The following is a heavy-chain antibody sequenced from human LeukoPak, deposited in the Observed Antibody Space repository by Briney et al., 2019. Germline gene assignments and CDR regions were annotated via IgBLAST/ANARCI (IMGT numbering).Heavy chain of an antibody. CDR2: ISSSSSYI. CDR3: ARELNYGDYAINAFDI. CDR1: GFTFSSYA. D-gene: IGHD4-17*01. Sequence: GGSLRLSCAASGFTFSSYAMNWVRQAPGKGLEWVSSISSSSSYIYYADSVKGRFTISRDNAKNSLYLQMNSLRAEDTAVYYCARELNYGDYAINAFDIWGQGTMVTVSS. V-gene: IGHV3-21*01. J-gene: IGHJ3*02.